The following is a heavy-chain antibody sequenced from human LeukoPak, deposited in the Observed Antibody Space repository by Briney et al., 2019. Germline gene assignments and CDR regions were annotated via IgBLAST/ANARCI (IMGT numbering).Heavy chain of an antibody. J-gene: IGHJ4*02. CDR1: GYTFTGYY. D-gene: IGHD4-23*01. CDR2: INPNSGGT. CDR3: ARATTEATLITLDF. Sequence: ASVKVSCKASGYTFTGYYMHWVRQAPGQGLEWMGWINPNSGGTNYPQRFQGRVSMTRDTSITTAYMELSRLRSDDTGVYYCARATTEATLITLDFWGQGTLVTVSS. V-gene: IGHV1-2*02.